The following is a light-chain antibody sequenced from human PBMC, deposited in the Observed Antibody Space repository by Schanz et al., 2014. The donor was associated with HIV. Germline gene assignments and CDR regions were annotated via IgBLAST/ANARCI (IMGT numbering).Light chain of an antibody. CDR2: AAS. CDR3: QQSYNSPYT. V-gene: IGKV1-39*01. CDR1: QAISNY. J-gene: IGKJ2*01. Sequence: DIQMTQSPSSLSASVGDKVTIACRTSQAISNYLNWYQQKPGTAPKLLIFAASSLQSGVPSRFSGSGSGTHFTLTINSLQPEDLATYFCQQSYNSPYTFGQGTNMEIK.